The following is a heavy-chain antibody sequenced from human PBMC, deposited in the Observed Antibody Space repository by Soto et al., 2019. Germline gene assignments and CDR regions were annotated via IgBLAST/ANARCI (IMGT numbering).Heavy chain of an antibody. Sequence: QITLKESGPTLVKPTQTLTLTCTFSGFSLSTDRVGVGWIRQPPGKALDWLAANYWDDSKTYSPSLKSRLTITKDTSKNQVVLTMTNMDPVDTATYYCAHAYGGRSLYWGQGTLVTVSS. V-gene: IGHV2-5*02. D-gene: IGHD1-26*01. CDR3: AHAYGGRSLY. CDR2: NYWDDSK. J-gene: IGHJ4*02. CDR1: GFSLSTDRVG.